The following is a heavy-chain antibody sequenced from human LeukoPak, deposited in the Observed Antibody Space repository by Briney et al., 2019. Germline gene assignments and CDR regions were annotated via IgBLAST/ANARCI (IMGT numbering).Heavy chain of an antibody. CDR3: TRVAVPGTVDY. D-gene: IGHD6-19*01. CDR2: IHHNGAT. J-gene: IGHJ4*02. CDR1: GYSISSGAY. V-gene: IGHV4-38-2*01. Sequence: KASETLSLTCAVSGYSISSGAYWGWIRQPPGKGLEWIGSIHHNGATYYKPSLKSRVTISVDTSKNQFSLKLTSVTATDTAVYYCTRVAVPGTVDYWGQGTLVTVSS.